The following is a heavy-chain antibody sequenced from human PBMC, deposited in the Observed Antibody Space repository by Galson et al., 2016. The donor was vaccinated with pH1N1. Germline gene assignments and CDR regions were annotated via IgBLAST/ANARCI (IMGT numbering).Heavy chain of an antibody. V-gene: IGHV1-24*01. Sequence: SVKVSCKVSGYTVTELSMNWVRQAPGKGLEWMGGFDPEGDETVYAQRFEGRLTMTADASTDTAYMQLSNLRSEGTAVYFCARARGHAAMDPFDFWGQGTLVTVSS. CDR2: FDPEGDET. D-gene: IGHD5-18*01. J-gene: IGHJ4*02. CDR3: ARARGHAAMDPFDF. CDR1: GYTVTELS.